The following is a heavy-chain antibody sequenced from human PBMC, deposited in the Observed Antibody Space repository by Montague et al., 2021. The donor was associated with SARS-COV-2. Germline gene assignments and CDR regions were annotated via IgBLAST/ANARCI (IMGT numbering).Heavy chain of an antibody. CDR3: ARGNVDTAMVLPYPYYYYYMDV. Sequence: SETLSLTCTVSGGSIGSYYWSWIRQPPGKGLEWIGYIYYSGSTNYNPSLKSRVTISVDTSKNQFSLKLSSVTAADTAVYYCARGNVDTAMVLPYPYYYYYMDVGGKGTTVTVAS. V-gene: IGHV4-59*01. CDR2: IYYSGST. CDR1: GGSIGSYY. J-gene: IGHJ6*03. D-gene: IGHD5-18*01.